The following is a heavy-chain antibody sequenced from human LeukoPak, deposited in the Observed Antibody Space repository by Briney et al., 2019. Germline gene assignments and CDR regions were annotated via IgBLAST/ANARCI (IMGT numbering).Heavy chain of an antibody. CDR1: GFTVSSNY. J-gene: IGHJ4*02. CDR2: IYTGGTT. D-gene: IGHD1-1*01. Sequence: GGSLRLSCAASGFTVSSNYMSWVRQAPGKGLEGSSIIYTGGTTYYADSVKGRFTISRDTSKNTLYLQMNSLRVEDTAVYYCARNSAFDYWGQGPVVTVFS. CDR3: ARNSAFDY. V-gene: IGHV3-53*01.